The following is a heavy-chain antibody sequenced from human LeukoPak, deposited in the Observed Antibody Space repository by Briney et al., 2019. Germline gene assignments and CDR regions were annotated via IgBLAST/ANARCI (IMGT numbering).Heavy chain of an antibody. CDR2: IRYVGSIK. D-gene: IGHD1-26*01. J-gene: IGHJ4*02. Sequence: GGSLRPSCAASGFTFSVYGMAWVRQAPGKGLEWVAFIRYVGSIKYYTDSVKDRFTVSRDNSRNTLYLQMNSLRAEDTAVYYCARLRGLYSDTNRYQTALDCWGQGTLVTVSS. CDR3: ARLRGLYSDTNRYQTALDC. V-gene: IGHV3-30*02. CDR1: GFTFSVYG.